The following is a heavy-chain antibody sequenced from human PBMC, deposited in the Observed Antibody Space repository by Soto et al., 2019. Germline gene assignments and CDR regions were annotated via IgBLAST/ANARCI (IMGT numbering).Heavy chain of an antibody. CDR3: ARDSPPVDY. CDR2: ISASNGNT. J-gene: IGHJ4*02. CDR1: GYTFTSYA. Sequence: QVQLVQSGAEVKKPGASVKVSCKASGYTFTSYAISWLRQAPGQGLEWRGWISASNGNTNYAQKLQGRVTMTTDTSTSTASRELRSLRSDDTAVYYCARDSPPVDYWGQGTLVTVSS. V-gene: IGHV1-18*01.